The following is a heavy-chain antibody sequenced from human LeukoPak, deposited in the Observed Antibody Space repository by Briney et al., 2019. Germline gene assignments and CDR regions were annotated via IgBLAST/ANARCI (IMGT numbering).Heavy chain of an antibody. CDR1: GYTFTCYY. V-gene: IGHV1-2*02. D-gene: IGHD2-21*02. J-gene: IGHJ3*02. Sequence: ASVKVSCKGSGYTFTCYYMHWVRQPPGQGLEWVGWINPNSGGTHNAQKFRGRVAITSDRSFSKAYVELSSLRSEDTAVYYCASFPPIVVVTAYDAFDIWGEGTMVTVSS. CDR3: ASFPPIVVVTAYDAFDI. CDR2: INPNSGGT.